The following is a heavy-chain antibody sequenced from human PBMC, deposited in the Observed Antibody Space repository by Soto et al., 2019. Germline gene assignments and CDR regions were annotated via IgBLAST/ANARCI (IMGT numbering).Heavy chain of an antibody. CDR2: ISASGGST. Sequence: EVQLLDSGGGLVQPGGSLRLSCTASGFTFSSQAMSWVRQAPGKGLEWGSGISASGGSTYYADLGRGRFTISRDNSKNTLYLQMNSLRADDTAVYYCAKGPGPGQWLATGSYYFDYWCQGTLVTVSS. J-gene: IGHJ4*02. D-gene: IGHD6-19*01. CDR1: GFTFSSQA. CDR3: AKGPGPGQWLATGSYYFDY. V-gene: IGHV3-23*01.